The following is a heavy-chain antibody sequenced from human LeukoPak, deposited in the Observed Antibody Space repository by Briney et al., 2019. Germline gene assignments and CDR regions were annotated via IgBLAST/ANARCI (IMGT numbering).Heavy chain of an antibody. J-gene: IGHJ6*02. Sequence: GVSLRLSCAATRFTFKDYGMHWLPQPPGKGREWVSSINWNGGGTDYADSVKGRFTISRDNAKNSLYLQLSSLRPEDTALYYCAKNMRATNTYSFFGLDVWGQGTTVTVSS. CDR2: INWNGGGT. CDR3: AKNMRATNTYSFFGLDV. V-gene: IGHV3-9*01. D-gene: IGHD1-26*01. CDR1: RFTFKDYG.